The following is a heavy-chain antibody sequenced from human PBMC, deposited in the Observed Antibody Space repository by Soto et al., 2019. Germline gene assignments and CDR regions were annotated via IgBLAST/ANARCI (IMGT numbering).Heavy chain of an antibody. V-gene: IGHV3-74*01. D-gene: IGHD2-15*01. CDR3: ARVGQGRWHFDS. CDR2: INRDGTTT. Sequence: PGGSLRLSCAASGFTFTAYWMHWVRQAPGKGLEWVSRINRDGTTTSYADSMQGRFTISRDNAKNTLSLQMNSLRAEDTAVYYCARVGQGRWHFDSWGQGTLVTVSS. CDR1: GFTFTAYW. J-gene: IGHJ4*02.